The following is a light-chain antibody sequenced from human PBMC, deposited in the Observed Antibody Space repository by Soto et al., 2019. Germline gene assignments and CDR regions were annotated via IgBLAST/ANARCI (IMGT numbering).Light chain of an antibody. Sequence: IVLTQSPGTLSLSPAERATLSCRASLDVNSYLAWYQQKPGQAPRLLIYDASNRAAGIPDRFSGSGSGTDFTLTISRLEPEDFAIYYCQKRQYWPPITFGQGTRLEIK. CDR3: QKRQYWPPIT. J-gene: IGKJ5*01. CDR1: LDVNSY. CDR2: DAS. V-gene: IGKV3-11*01.